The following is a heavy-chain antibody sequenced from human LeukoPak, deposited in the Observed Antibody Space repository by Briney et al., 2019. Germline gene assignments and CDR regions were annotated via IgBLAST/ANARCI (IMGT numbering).Heavy chain of an antibody. V-gene: IGHV4-4*07. CDR1: GGSISSYY. J-gene: IGHJ4*02. Sequence: SETLSLTCTVSGGSISSYYWSWIRQPAGKGLEWIGRIYTSGSTNYNPSLKSRVTMSVDTSKNQFSLKLSSVTAADTAVYYCAREVLYDFWSGYPPKGMEKYFDYWGQGTLVTVSS. CDR3: AREVLYDFWSGYPPKGMEKYFDY. D-gene: IGHD3-3*01. CDR2: IYTSGST.